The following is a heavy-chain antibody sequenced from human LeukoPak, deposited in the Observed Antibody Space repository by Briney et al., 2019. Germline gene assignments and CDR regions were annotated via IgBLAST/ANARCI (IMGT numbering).Heavy chain of an antibody. CDR1: TYTFTRYG. Sequence: ASVKVSCKASTYTFTRYGISWVRQAPGQGLEWMGWISGYNGNTNYAQKFLGRVPMTADTATSTAYMELRSLTSGDTAMYYCARSGRGTYYYFDLWGQGTLVTVSS. D-gene: IGHD5-12*01. CDR2: ISGYNGNT. V-gene: IGHV1-18*01. CDR3: ARSGRGTYYYFDL. J-gene: IGHJ4*02.